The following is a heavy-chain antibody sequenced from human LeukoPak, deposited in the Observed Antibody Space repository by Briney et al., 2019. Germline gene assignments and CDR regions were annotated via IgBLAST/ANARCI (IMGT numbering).Heavy chain of an antibody. Sequence: SETLSLTCAVSGYSISSGYYWGWIRQPPGKGLEWIGSIYHSGSTYYNPSLKSRVTISVDTSKNQFSLKLSSVTAADTAVYYCARHRPPYYDFWSGPMGDAFDIWGQGTMVTVSS. D-gene: IGHD3-3*01. CDR3: ARHRPPYYDFWSGPMGDAFDI. CDR2: IYHSGST. J-gene: IGHJ3*02. CDR1: GYSISSGYY. V-gene: IGHV4-38-2*01.